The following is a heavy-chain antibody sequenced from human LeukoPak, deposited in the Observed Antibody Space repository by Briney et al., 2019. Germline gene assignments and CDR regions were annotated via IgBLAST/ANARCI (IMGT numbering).Heavy chain of an antibody. CDR1: GFTFSNFA. J-gene: IGHJ4*02. Sequence: GGSLRLSCAASGFTFSNFAMSWVRQAPGKGLEWGSAISASGGHTYYADSVKGRFTISRDSSKNTLYLQMNSLRADDTALYYCAKDRVGSCSTTSCPIDYWGQGTLVTVSS. V-gene: IGHV3-23*01. CDR2: ISASGGHT. D-gene: IGHD2-2*01. CDR3: AKDRVGSCSTTSCPIDY.